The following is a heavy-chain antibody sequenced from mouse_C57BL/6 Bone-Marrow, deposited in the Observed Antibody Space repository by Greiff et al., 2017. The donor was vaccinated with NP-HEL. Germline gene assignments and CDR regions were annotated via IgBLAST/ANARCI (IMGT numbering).Heavy chain of an antibody. Sequence: VQLQQSGAELVKPGPPVKMSFTRHRSPSPPSPPPFLPPLPFPFLSFLLKFTAYNYDTKYNENFKVKATLTVEKSSSTVYLDLSRLTSDDSAVYYCARRSNFDYAMDYWGQGTSVTVSS. CDR2: FTAYNYDT. CDR3: ARRSNFDYAMDY. V-gene: IGHV1-47*01. J-gene: IGHJ4*01. CDR1: RSPSPPSP. D-gene: IGHD1-1*01.